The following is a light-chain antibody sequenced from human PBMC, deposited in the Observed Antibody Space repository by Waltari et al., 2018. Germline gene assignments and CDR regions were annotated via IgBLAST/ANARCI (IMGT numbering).Light chain of an antibody. J-gene: IGKJ1*01. V-gene: IGKV4-1*01. CDR1: QFILYESDNKNY. CDR3: QQYFNTPPT. CDR2: WAS. Sequence: DIVMTQSPDSLTVSLGERAAINCRSSQFILYESDNKNYLGWYQQKPGQSPKLLISWASTRESGVPDRFSGSGSGTDFTLTISSLQAEDVAIYYCQQYFNTPPTFGQGTKVEVK.